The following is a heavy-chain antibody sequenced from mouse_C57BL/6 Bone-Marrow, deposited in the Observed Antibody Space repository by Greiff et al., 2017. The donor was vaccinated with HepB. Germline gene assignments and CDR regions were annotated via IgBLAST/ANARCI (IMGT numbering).Heavy chain of an antibody. Sequence: QVQLQQPGAELVKPGASVKLSCKASGYTFTSYWMHWVKQRPGRGLEWIGRIDPNSGGTKYNEKFKSKATLTVDKPASTAYMQLSSLTSEDSAVYYCARGFTTVVATDWYCDVWGTGTTVTVSS. CDR3: ARGFTTVVATDWYCDV. CDR1: GYTFTSYW. D-gene: IGHD1-1*01. CDR2: IDPNSGGT. J-gene: IGHJ1*03. V-gene: IGHV1-72*01.